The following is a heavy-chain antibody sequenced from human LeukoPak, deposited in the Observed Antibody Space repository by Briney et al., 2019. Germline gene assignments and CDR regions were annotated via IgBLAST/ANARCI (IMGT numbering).Heavy chain of an antibody. V-gene: IGHV4-39*01. J-gene: IGHJ3*02. Sequence: ASETLSLTCTVPGGSISNTDYYWGWIRQPPGKGLEWMGSIYYSGTTYYNPSLKSRVTISVDTPENQFSLKLSSATAADTALYYCARLLGISGALDIWGHGTMVTVSS. D-gene: IGHD7-27*01. CDR3: ARLLGISGALDI. CDR2: IYYSGTT. CDR1: GGSISNTDYY.